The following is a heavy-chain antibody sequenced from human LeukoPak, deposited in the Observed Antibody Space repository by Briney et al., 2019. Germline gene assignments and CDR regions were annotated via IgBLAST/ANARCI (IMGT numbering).Heavy chain of an antibody. V-gene: IGHV3-21*01. J-gene: IGHJ5*02. CDR3: VRMVSGWPNWIDP. D-gene: IGHD6-19*01. Sequence: GGSLRLSCAASGFTFSSYSMNWVRQAPGKGLEWVSSISSSSSYIYYADSVKGRFTMSRDNSKNSLYLQMNSLRVEDTAVYYCVRMVSGWPNWIDPWGQGTQVTVSS. CDR2: ISSSSSYI. CDR1: GFTFSSYS.